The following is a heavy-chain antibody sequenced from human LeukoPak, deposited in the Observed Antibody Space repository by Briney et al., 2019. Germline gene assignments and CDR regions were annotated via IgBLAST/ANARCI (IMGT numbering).Heavy chain of an antibody. Sequence: PSETLSLTCTVSGGSISSYYWSWIRQPAGKGLEWIGRIYTSGSTNYNPSLKSRVTMSVDTSKNHVSLKLSSVTAADTAVYYCARSSGYYWAGYYFDYWGQGTLVTVSS. CDR3: ARSSGYYWAGYYFDY. CDR2: IYTSGST. V-gene: IGHV4-4*07. D-gene: IGHD3-22*01. CDR1: GGSISSYY. J-gene: IGHJ4*02.